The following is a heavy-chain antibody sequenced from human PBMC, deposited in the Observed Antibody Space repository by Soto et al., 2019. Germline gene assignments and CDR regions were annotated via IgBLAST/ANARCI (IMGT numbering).Heavy chain of an antibody. Sequence: PGGSLRLSCAASGFTFSSYSMNWVRQAPGKGLEWVSSISSSSSYIYYADSVKGRFTISRDNAKNSLYLKMNSLRAEDTAVYYCARDQPGYSYGYGLGYWGQGTLVTVSS. V-gene: IGHV3-21*01. CDR3: ARDQPGYSYGYGLGY. J-gene: IGHJ4*02. CDR2: ISSSSSYI. CDR1: GFTFSSYS. D-gene: IGHD5-18*01.